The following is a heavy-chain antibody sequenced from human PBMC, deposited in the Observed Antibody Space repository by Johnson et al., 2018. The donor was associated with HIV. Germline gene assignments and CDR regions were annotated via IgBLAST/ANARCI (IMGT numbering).Heavy chain of an antibody. CDR3: AKDSERITIFGVVIEFNTNDAFDI. D-gene: IGHD3-3*01. V-gene: IGHV3-23*04. J-gene: IGHJ3*02. CDR1: GFTFSSYW. CDR2: ISGSGGST. Sequence: EVQLVESGGGLVQPGGSLRLSCAASGFTFSSYWMSWVRQAPGKGLEWVSAISGSGGSTYYADSVKGRFTISRDNSKNTLYLQMNSLRAEDTAVYYCAKDSERITIFGVVIEFNTNDAFDIWGQGTMVTVSS.